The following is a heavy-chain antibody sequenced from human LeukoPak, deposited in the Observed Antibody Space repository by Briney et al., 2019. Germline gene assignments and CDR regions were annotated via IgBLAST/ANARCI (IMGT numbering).Heavy chain of an antibody. CDR1: GFTFSSYW. Sequence: GGSLRLSCAASGFTFSSYWMHWVRQAPGKGLVWVSRINSDGSSTSYADSVKGRFTISRDNAKNTLYLQMNTLRAEDTAIYYCATFSGAHHKTFDSWGQGTLVTVSS. D-gene: IGHD1-14*01. CDR3: ATFSGAHHKTFDS. J-gene: IGHJ4*02. V-gene: IGHV3-74*01. CDR2: INSDGSST.